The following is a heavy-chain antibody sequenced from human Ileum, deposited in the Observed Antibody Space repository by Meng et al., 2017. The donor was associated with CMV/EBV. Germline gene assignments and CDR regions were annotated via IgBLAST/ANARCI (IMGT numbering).Heavy chain of an antibody. D-gene: IGHD3-10*01. CDR3: ARDGYFDSGTYPFDH. J-gene: IGHJ4*02. CDR1: DESMRRYY. V-gene: IGHV4-59*01. Sequence: QLQREETGPRPVRPSENLSLTCTVSDESMRRYYWSWIRQSPGKALERIGYIYYSGNAVYNPSFKSRVTISVDTSKSQFYLKVNSVTAADTAVYYCARDGYFDSGTYPFDHWGQGTLVTVSS. CDR2: IYYSGNA.